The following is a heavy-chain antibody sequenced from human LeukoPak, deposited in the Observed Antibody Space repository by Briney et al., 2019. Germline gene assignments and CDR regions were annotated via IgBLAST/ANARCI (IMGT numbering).Heavy chain of an antibody. D-gene: IGHD3-10*01. CDR2: IYPGDSDT. V-gene: IGHV5-51*01. CDR3: ARSEYYYGSGSYYNGLDY. CDR1: GYSFTSYW. J-gene: IGHJ4*02. Sequence: RGESLKISCKGSGYSFTSYWIGWVRQMPGKGLEWMGIIYPGDSDTRYSPSFQGQVTISADKSISTAYLQWSSLKASDTAMYYCARSEYYYGSGSYYNGLDYWGQGTLVTVSS.